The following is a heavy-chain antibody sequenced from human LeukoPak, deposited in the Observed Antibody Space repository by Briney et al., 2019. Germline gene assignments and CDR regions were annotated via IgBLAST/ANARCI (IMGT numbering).Heavy chain of an antibody. D-gene: IGHD3-10*01. Sequence: SETLSLTCAVYGGSFSGYYWSWIRQPPGKGLEWIGEINHSGSTNYNPSLKSRVTISVDTSKNQFSLKLSSVTAADTAVYYCARVNVLLWFGGFFHGGMDVWGQGTTVTVSS. CDR2: INHSGST. J-gene: IGHJ6*02. CDR3: ARVNVLLWFGGFFHGGMDV. CDR1: GGSFSGYY. V-gene: IGHV4-34*01.